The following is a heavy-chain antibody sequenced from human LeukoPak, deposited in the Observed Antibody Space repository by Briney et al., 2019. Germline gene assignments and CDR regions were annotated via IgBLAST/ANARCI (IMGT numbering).Heavy chain of an antibody. D-gene: IGHD4-11*01. CDR2: IKQDGSEK. CDR3: ARAQSHYYYYYMDV. Sequence: GGSLRLSCAASGFTFSSYWMSWVRQAPGKGLEWVANIKQDGSEKYYVDSVKGRFTISRDNAKNSLYLQMNSLRAEDTAVYYCARAQSHYYYYYMDVWGKGTTVTVSS. J-gene: IGHJ6*03. CDR1: GFTFSSYW. V-gene: IGHV3-7*01.